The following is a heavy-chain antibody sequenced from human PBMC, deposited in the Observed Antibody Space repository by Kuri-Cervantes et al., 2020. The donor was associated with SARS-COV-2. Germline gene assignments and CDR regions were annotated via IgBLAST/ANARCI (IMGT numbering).Heavy chain of an antibody. CDR2: IYHSGST. CDR3: ARRINYWWFDP. CDR1: GGSISSGGYY. V-gene: IGHV4-30-2*01. Sequence: LRLSCTVSGGSISSGGYYWSWIRQHPGKGLEWIGYIYHSGSTYYNPSLKSRVTISVDRSKNQFSLKLSSVTAADTAVYYCARRINYWWFDPWGQGTLVTVSS. D-gene: IGHD4-11*01. J-gene: IGHJ5*02.